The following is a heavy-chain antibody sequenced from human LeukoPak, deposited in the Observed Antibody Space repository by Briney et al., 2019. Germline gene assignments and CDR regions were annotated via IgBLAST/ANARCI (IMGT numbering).Heavy chain of an antibody. CDR1: GYTFTSYG. CDR2: ISAYNGNT. V-gene: IGHV1-18*01. CDR3: AREISGYCSGGSCQRGYFDY. Sequence: ASVKVSCKASGYTFTSYGISWVRQAPGQGLEWMGWISAYNGNTNYAQKLQGRVTMTTDTSTSTAHMELRSLRSDDTAVYYCAREISGYCSGGSCQRGYFDYWGQGTLVTVSS. J-gene: IGHJ4*02. D-gene: IGHD2-15*01.